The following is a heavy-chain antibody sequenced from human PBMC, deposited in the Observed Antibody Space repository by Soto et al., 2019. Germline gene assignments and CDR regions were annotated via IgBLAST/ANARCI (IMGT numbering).Heavy chain of an antibody. Sequence: GGSLRLSCAASGFTFSSYGMHWVRQAPGKGLEWVAVIWYDGSNKYYADSVKGRFTISRDNSKNTLYLQMNSLRAEDTAVYYCARETIGIAVAGTGSWFDYWGQGTLVTVSS. CDR3: ARETIGIAVAGTGSWFDY. V-gene: IGHV3-33*01. CDR1: GFTFSSYG. CDR2: IWYDGSNK. D-gene: IGHD6-19*01. J-gene: IGHJ4*02.